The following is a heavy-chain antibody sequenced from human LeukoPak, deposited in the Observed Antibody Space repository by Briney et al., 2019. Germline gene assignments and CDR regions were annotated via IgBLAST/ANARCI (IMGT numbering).Heavy chain of an antibody. V-gene: IGHV1-2*02. CDR2: INSNSGGT. J-gene: IGHJ4*02. CDR3: ARSYYYGSGNVDY. Sequence: ASVKVSCKASGYTFTGYYMHWVRQAPGQGLEWMGWINSNSGGTNYAQKFQGRVTMTRDTSISTAYMELSRLRSDDTAVYYCARSYYYGSGNVDYWGQGTLVTVSS. CDR1: GYTFTGYY. D-gene: IGHD3-10*01.